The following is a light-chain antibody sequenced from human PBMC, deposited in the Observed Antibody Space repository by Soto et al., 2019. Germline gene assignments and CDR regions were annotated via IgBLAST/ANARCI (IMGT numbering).Light chain of an antibody. J-gene: IGKJ5*01. CDR2: AAS. CDR1: QSISSW. Sequence: ISTTVEDRVTITCRASQSISSWLAWYQQKPGKAPKLLIYAASSLQSGVPSRFSGSGSGTDFTLTISSLQSKDFATYYCQPPNRFPFTVALGTRLEIK. CDR3: QPPNRFPFT. V-gene: IGKV1-12*01.